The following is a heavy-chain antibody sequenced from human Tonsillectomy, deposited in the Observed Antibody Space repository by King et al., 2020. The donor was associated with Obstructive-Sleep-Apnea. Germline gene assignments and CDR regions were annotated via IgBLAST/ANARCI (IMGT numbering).Heavy chain of an antibody. V-gene: IGHV3-49*03. D-gene: IGHD3-10*01. J-gene: IGHJ5*02. CDR1: GFTFGDYA. CDR3: SRDGSYGSGSLTNWFDP. CDR2: VRSKPYGGTT. Sequence: VQLVESGGGLVQPGRSLRLSCIGSGFTFGDYAMSWFRQAPGKGLEWVGFVRSKPYGGTTDYDASVKGRCAISRDDSKSIASLQMDSLKTEDTALYYCSRDGSYGSGSLTNWFDPWGQGTLVTVS.